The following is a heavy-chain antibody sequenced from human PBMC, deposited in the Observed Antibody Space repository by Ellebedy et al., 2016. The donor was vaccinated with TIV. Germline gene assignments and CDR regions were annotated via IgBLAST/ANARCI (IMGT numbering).Heavy chain of an antibody. Sequence: GESLKISCAASGFTFSSYGMHWVRQAPGKGLEWVAVIWYDGSNKYYADSVKGRFTISRDNSKNTLYLQMNSLRAEDTAVYYCARDYDCSSTSCYFIEGYFQHWGQGTLVTVSS. CDR1: GFTFSSYG. J-gene: IGHJ1*01. CDR2: IWYDGSNK. D-gene: IGHD2-2*01. V-gene: IGHV3-33*01. CDR3: ARDYDCSSTSCYFIEGYFQH.